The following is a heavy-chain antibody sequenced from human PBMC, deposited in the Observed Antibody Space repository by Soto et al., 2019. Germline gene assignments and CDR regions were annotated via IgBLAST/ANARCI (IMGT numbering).Heavy chain of an antibody. V-gene: IGHV1-3*01. CDR2: INAGNGNT. CDR1: GYTFTSYA. CDR3: ARRHLMRDEYSSSKFDY. J-gene: IGHJ4*02. D-gene: IGHD6-6*01. Sequence: ASVKVSCKASGYTFTSYAMHWVRQAPGQRLEWMGWINAGNGNTKYSQKFQGRVTITRDTSASTAYMELSSLRSEDTAVYYCARRHLMRDEYSSSKFDYWGQGTLVTVS.